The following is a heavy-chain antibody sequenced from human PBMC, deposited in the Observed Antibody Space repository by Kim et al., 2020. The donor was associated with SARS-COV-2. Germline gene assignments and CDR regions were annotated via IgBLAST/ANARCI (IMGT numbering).Heavy chain of an antibody. CDR3: ARGRNFDS. J-gene: IGHJ4*02. Sequence: ASVKVSCKGSGYTFITYFITWVRQAPGQGLEWMGWISAYNGSTNYAQKFQGRVTLTTDTSTSTAYMELRSLRSDDTAVYYCARGRNFDSWGQGTLVTVSS. V-gene: IGHV1-18*01. CDR1: GYTFITYF. CDR2: ISAYNGST.